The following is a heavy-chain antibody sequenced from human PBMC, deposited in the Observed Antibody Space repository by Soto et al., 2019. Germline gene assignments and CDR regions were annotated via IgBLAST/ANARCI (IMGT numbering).Heavy chain of an antibody. V-gene: IGHV3-49*03. CDR1: GFTFTDYT. CDR2: IKTKPLGGTT. Sequence: GGSLRLSCTTSGFTFTDYTMSWFRQAPGKGVEWVGFIKTKPLGGTTEYAASVKGRFTISRDDSKDIAYLQMNSLNTEDTAMYYCTSRTAPDSYDSSGYHVWGQGTLVTVSS. J-gene: IGHJ4*02. D-gene: IGHD3-22*01. CDR3: TSRTAPDSYDSSGYHV.